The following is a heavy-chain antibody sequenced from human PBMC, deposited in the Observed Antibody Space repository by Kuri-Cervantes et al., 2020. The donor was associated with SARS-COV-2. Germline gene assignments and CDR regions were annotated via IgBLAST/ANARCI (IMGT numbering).Heavy chain of an antibody. CDR3: AKDGGITIFGVIPPDDAFDI. J-gene: IGHJ3*02. Sequence: GESLKISCAASGFTFISYAMTWVRQAPGKGLEWVSGISGSGAITYYADSVKGRFTISRDKSKNTLFLQMNSLRAEDTAVYYCAKDGGITIFGVIPPDDAFDIWGQGTMVTVSS. V-gene: IGHV3-23*01. CDR1: GFTFISYA. CDR2: ISGSGAIT. D-gene: IGHD3-3*01.